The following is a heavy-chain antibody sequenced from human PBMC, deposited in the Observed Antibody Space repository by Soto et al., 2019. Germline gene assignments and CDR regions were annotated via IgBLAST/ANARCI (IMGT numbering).Heavy chain of an antibody. V-gene: IGHV4-59*08. CDR2: VYYDGGS. J-gene: IGHJ6*02. Sequence: QVQLQESGPGLVKPSETLSLTCTVSGGSIDGRNCAWIRQPPGKGLEWLGYVYYDGGSSYNPSVESRLTPSMDTSKSQFSLQLRSVTAADTAVYYCVRQGIGNLHGLVDVWGRGTTVTVSS. CDR3: VRQGIGNLHGLVDV. CDR1: GGSIDGRN. D-gene: IGHD3-10*01.